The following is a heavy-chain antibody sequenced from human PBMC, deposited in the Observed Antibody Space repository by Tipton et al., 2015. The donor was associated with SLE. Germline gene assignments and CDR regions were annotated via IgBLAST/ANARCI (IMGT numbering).Heavy chain of an antibody. J-gene: IGHJ4*02. CDR2: IYHSGST. CDR1: GGSISSGSYY. V-gene: IGHV4-39*07. Sequence: TLSLTCTVSGGSISSGSYYWGWIRQPPGKGLEWIGSIYHSGSTYYNPSLKSRVTISVDTSKNQFSLKLSSVTAADTAVYYCARENALGMADYWGQGTLVTVSS. CDR3: ARENALGMADY. D-gene: IGHD7-27*01.